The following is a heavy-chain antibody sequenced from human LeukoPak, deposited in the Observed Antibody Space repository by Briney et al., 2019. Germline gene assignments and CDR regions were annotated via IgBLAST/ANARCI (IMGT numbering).Heavy chain of an antibody. V-gene: IGHV3-23*01. CDR3: ARDFPDSSGYYTFDY. CDR1: GFTFSSYA. CDR2: ISGSGGST. Sequence: PGGSLRLSCAASGFTFSSYAMSWVRQAPGKGLEWVSAISGSGGSTYYADSVKGRFTISRDNSKNTLYLQMNSLRAEDTAVYYCARDFPDSSGYYTFDYWGQGTLVTVSS. D-gene: IGHD3-22*01. J-gene: IGHJ4*02.